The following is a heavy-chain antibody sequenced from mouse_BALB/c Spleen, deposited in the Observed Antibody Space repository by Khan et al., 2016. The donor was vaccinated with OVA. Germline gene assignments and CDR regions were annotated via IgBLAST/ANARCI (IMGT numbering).Heavy chain of an antibody. CDR3: VRSVHYGSSTWCAY. Sequence: QVQLKQSGAELVKPGASVKLSCKASGSPLTSYWLHWVKQRPGQGLEWIGEIDPSDSFTNYNQKFKGKATVTVDKSSVTTYLQLSSLTSEDSAVYYCVRSVHYGSSTWCAYWSQGTLVTVSA. J-gene: IGHJ3*01. D-gene: IGHD1-1*01. CDR1: GSPLTSYW. CDR2: IDPSDSFT. V-gene: IGHV1-69*02.